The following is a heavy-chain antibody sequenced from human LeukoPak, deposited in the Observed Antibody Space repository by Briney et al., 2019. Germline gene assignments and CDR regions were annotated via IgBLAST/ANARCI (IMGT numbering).Heavy chain of an antibody. Sequence: SETLSLTCTVSGGSISNNNYYWGWIRQPPGKGVEWIGSIFYRGTTYYNPSLKSRVTISVDTSKNQFSLKLSSVTAADTAVYYCARHLSDYFFHHWGQGTLVTVSS. D-gene: IGHD4-17*01. CDR2: IFYRGTT. CDR3: ARHLSDYFFHH. V-gene: IGHV4-39*01. J-gene: IGHJ1*01. CDR1: GGSISNNNYY.